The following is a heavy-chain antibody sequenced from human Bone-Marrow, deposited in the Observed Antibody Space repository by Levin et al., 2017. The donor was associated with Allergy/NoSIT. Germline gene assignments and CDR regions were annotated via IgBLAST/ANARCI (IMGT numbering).Heavy chain of an antibody. CDR2: IYYSGST. J-gene: IGHJ5*02. CDR1: GGSISSGGYY. Sequence: SETLSLTCTVSGGSISSGGYYWSWIRQHPGKGLEWIGYIYYSGSTYYNPSLKSRVTISVDTSKNQFSLKLSSVTAADTAVYYCARGAWNYLLGWFDPWGQGILVTVSS. CDR3: ARGAWNYLLGWFDP. V-gene: IGHV4-31*03. D-gene: IGHD1-7*01.